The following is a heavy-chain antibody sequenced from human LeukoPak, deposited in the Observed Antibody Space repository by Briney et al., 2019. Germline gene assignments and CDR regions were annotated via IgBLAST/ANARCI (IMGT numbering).Heavy chain of an antibody. V-gene: IGHV3-7*04. J-gene: IGHJ4*02. CDR1: GFTFSSYW. CDR2: IKQDGSEK. Sequence: GGSLRLSCAASGFTFSSYWMSWVRQAPGKGLEWVANIKQDGSEKHYVDSVKGRFTIARDNAKNSLFLQMNSLRAEETAVYYCARGEYYYDGGYWGQGTQVTVSS. D-gene: IGHD3-22*01. CDR3: ARGEYYYDGGY.